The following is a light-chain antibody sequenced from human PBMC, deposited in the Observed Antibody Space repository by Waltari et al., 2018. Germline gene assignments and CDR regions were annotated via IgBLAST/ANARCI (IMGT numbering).Light chain of an antibody. CDR1: QSIGSN. CDR3: QQYNNWPET. Sequence: DIVVTQSPATLSVSPGERATLSCRASQSIGSNLAWYQHKPGQAPRFLIYGASTRATGIPVRFSGSGSGTEFTLTISSLQSADFAVYFCQQYNNWPETFGQGTKVEIK. CDR2: GAS. J-gene: IGKJ1*01. V-gene: IGKV3-15*01.